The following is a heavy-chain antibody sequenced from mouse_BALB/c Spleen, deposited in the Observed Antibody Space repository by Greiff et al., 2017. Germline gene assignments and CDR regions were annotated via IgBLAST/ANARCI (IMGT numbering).Heavy chain of an antibody. D-gene: IGHD2-4*01. CDR1: GYSITSDYA. CDR3: ARWYYDYGGAMDY. CDR2: ISYSGST. Sequence: DVQLQESGPGLVKPSQSLSLTCTVTGYSITSDYAWNWIRQFPGNKLEWMGYISYSGSTSYNPSLKSRISITRDTSKNQFFLQLNSVTTEDTATYYCARWYYDYGGAMDYWGQGTSVTVSS. V-gene: IGHV3-2*02. J-gene: IGHJ4*01.